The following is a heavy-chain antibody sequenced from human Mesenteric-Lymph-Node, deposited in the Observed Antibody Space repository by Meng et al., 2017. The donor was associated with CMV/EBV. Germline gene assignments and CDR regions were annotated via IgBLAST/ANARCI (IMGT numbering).Heavy chain of an antibody. CDR3: ARENFDTSGYYLGYHMDI. CDR2: ITSSSNYI. Sequence: GESLKISCAASGFAFGTYTMNWVRQAPGKGLEWVSSITSSSNYISYADSVRGRLTVSRDNAKNAVHLQLNSLRAEDTAVYYCARENFDTSGYYLGYHMDIWGQGTTVTVSS. J-gene: IGHJ6*02. CDR1: GFAFGTYT. D-gene: IGHD3-22*01. V-gene: IGHV3-21*01.